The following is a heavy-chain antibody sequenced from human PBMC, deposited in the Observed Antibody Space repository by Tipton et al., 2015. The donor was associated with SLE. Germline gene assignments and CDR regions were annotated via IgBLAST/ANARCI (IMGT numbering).Heavy chain of an antibody. V-gene: IGHV4-38-2*02. CDR1: GYSISSDFY. J-gene: IGHJ2*01. CDR3: ARGGSGSYYHKVLWFFDL. D-gene: IGHD1-26*01. CDR2: IYHSGST. Sequence: PGLVKPSETLSLTCTVSGYSISSDFYWGWIRQTPGKGLEWIGSIYHSGSTNYNPSLKSRVTISVDTSKNQFSLKLRSVTAADTDVYYCARGGSGSYYHKVLWFFDLWGHGTLITVSS.